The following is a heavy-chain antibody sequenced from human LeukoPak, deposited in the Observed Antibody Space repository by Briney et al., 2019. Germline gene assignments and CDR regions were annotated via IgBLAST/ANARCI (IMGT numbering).Heavy chain of an antibody. CDR1: GFTFSDSY. J-gene: IGHJ3*02. V-gene: IGHV3-11*01. D-gene: IGHD3-22*01. Sequence: GSPRLAYAATGFTFSDSYISWIGHGEGNLLPLVSYISSSGSTIYYADSVKGRFTISRDNAKNSLYLQMNSLRAEDTAVYYCARTRSGYYYPDAFDIWGQGTMVTVSS. CDR2: ISSSGSTI. CDR3: ARTRSGYYYPDAFDI.